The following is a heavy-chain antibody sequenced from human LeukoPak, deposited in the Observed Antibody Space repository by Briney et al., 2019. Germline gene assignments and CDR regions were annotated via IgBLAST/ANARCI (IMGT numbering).Heavy chain of an antibody. D-gene: IGHD3-10*01. Sequence: SETLSLTCTVSGGPISSSSYYWGWIRQPPGKGLEWIGSIYYSGSTYYNPSLKSRVTISVDTPKNQFSLKLSSVTAADTAVYYCARDLLPAGWGFGELDRFDPWGQGTLVTVSS. V-gene: IGHV4-39*07. J-gene: IGHJ5*02. CDR3: ARDLLPAGWGFGELDRFDP. CDR1: GGPISSSSYY. CDR2: IYYSGST.